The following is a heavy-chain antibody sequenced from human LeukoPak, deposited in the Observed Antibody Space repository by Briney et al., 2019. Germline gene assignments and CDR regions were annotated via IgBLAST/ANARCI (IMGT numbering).Heavy chain of an antibody. J-gene: IGHJ6*02. Sequence: PGRSLRLSCAASGFTFSSYAMHWVRQAPGKGLEWVAVISYDGSNKYYADSVKGRFTISRDNSKNTLYLQMNSLRAEDTAVYYCAREGLWFGEPRHYYYYGMDVWGQGTTVTVSS. V-gene: IGHV3-30-3*01. CDR3: AREGLWFGEPRHYYYYGMDV. D-gene: IGHD3-10*01. CDR2: ISYDGSNK. CDR1: GFTFSSYA.